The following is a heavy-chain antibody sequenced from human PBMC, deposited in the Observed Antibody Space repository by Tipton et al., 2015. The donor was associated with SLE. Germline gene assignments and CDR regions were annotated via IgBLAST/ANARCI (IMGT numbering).Heavy chain of an antibody. V-gene: IGHV3-30-3*01. D-gene: IGHD6-13*01. CDR1: GFTFSSYA. CDR3: AKASPAAAGKGDYYYGMDV. J-gene: IGHJ6*02. Sequence: SLRLSCAASGFTFSSYAMHWVRQAPGKGLEWVAVISYDGSNKYYADSVKGRFTISRDNSKNTLYLQMNSLRAEDTAVYYCAKASPAAAGKGDYYYGMDVWGQGTTVTVSS. CDR2: ISYDGSNK.